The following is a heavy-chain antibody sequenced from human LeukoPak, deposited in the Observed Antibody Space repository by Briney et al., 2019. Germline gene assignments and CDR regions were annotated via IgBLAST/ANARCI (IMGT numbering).Heavy chain of an antibody. CDR2: ISYDGSNK. J-gene: IGHJ4*02. CDR3: ATPPTVTRNY. CDR1: GFTFSTYS. V-gene: IGHV3-30*04. Sequence: GGSLRLSCAASGFTFSTYSMHWVRQAPGKGLEWVAAISYDGSNKRYADSVKGRFTISRDNSKNTLYLQMNSLRAEDTAVYYCATPPTVTRNYWGQGTLVTVSS. D-gene: IGHD4-17*01.